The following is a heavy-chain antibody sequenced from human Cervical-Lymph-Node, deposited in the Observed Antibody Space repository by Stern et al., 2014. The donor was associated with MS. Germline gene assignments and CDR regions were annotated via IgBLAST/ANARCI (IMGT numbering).Heavy chain of an antibody. J-gene: IGHJ4*02. CDR3: ASGYTDTKTDY. CDR2: IIPIFGTA. V-gene: IGHV1-69*01. D-gene: IGHD5-24*01. Sequence: VQLLESGTEVKKPGASVKVSCKASGGTFSSYAISWVRQAPGQGLEWMGGIIPIFGTANYAQKFQGRVTITADESTSTAYMELSSLRSEDTAVYYCASGYTDTKTDYWGQGTLVTVSS. CDR1: GGTFSSYA.